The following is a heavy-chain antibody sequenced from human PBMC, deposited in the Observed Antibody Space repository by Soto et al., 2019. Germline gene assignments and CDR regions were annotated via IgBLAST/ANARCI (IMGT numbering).Heavy chain of an antibody. J-gene: IGHJ4*02. D-gene: IGHD6-13*01. Sequence: QVQLVQSGAEVKKPGSSVKVSCKTSGGTVSNYAISWVRQAPGQGLEWMGVIIPLFGTPSYAQKFRGRVTRTADKSTTTAYMELSSLRSEDTAVDYCARGVQDSSSWDRCGQFDSGGQGTLVTVSS. V-gene: IGHV1-69*06. CDR2: IIPLFGTP. CDR1: GGTVSNYA. CDR3: ARGVQDSSSWDRCGQFDS.